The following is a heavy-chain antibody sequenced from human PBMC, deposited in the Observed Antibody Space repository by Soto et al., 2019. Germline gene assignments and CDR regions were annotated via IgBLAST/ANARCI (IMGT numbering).Heavy chain of an antibody. CDR3: ARKIAEPGSGFVY. V-gene: IGHV5-51*01. CDR1: GYSFGNYW. CDR2: IHPGKSDT. J-gene: IGHJ4*02. Sequence: GESLKISCKGSGYSFGNYWIAWVRQRPGKGLEWMGIIHPGKSDTRYSPSFEGQVTISADNSISTAHLQWSTLQASDSATYYCARKIAEPGSGFVYWGQGTLVTVSS. D-gene: IGHD6-13*01.